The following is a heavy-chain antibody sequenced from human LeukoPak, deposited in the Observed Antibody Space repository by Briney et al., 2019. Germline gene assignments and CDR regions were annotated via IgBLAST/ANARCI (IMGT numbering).Heavy chain of an antibody. V-gene: IGHV1-2*02. J-gene: IGHJ5*02. CDR2: INPNSGGT. D-gene: IGHD2-2*01. CDR3: AREDVRIVVVPAAPRHNWFDP. Sequence: ASVKVSCKASGYTFTGYYMHWVRQAPGQGLEWMGWINPNSGGTNYAQKFQGRVTMTRDTSISTAYMELSRLRSDDTAVYYCAREDVRIVVVPAAPRHNWFDPWGQGTLVTVSS. CDR1: GYTFTGYY.